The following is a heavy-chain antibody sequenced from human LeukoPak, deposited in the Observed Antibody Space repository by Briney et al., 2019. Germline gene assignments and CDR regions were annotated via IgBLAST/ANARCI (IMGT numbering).Heavy chain of an antibody. CDR1: GYTFTSYG. Sequence: ASVKVSCKASGYTFTSYGISWVRQAPGQGLEWMGWISAYNGNTNYAQKLQGRVTMTTDTSTSTAYIELRSLRSDDTAVYYCARRTTVVTPYYYYGMDVWGQGTTVTVSS. V-gene: IGHV1-18*01. CDR2: ISAYNGNT. CDR3: ARRTTVVTPYYYYGMDV. D-gene: IGHD4-23*01. J-gene: IGHJ6*02.